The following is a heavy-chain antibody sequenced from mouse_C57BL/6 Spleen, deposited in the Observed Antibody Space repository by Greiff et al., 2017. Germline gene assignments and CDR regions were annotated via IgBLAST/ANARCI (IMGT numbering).Heavy chain of an antibody. V-gene: IGHV14-4*01. D-gene: IGHD2-2*01. CDR2: IDPENGDT. Sequence: VQLQQSGAELVRPGASVKLSCTASGFNIKDDYMHWVKQRPEQGLEWIGWIDPENGDTEYASKFQGKATITADTSSNTAYLQLSSLTSEDTAVYYCTTSGFFDYWGQGTLSQSPQ. CDR1: GFNIKDDY. CDR3: TTSGFFDY. J-gene: IGHJ2*01.